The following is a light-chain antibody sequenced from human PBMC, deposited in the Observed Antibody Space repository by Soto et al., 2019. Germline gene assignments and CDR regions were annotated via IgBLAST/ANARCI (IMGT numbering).Light chain of an antibody. CDR2: SNN. V-gene: IGLV1-44*01. CDR3: AVWDDSLNVVV. J-gene: IGLJ2*01. CDR1: SSNIGSNI. Sequence: QSVLTQPPSASGTPGQRVTISCSGSSSNIGSNIVNWYQELPGTAPKLLIYSNNQRPSGVPDRFSASKSGTSASLAISGLQSEDEADYYCAVWDDSLNVVVFGGGTKLTVL.